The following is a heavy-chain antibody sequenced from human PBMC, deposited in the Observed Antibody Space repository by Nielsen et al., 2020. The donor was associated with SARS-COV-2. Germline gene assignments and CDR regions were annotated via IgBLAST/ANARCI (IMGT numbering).Heavy chain of an antibody. J-gene: IGHJ5*02. CDR2: IYYSGSA. CDR3: ARDDRAPTSEFDP. D-gene: IGHD1-14*01. CDR1: GGSFSGYY. V-gene: IGHV4-34*01. Sequence: SETLSLTCAVYGGSFSGYYWSWIRQPPGKGLEWIGSIYYSGSAYYNPSLKSRVTISVDTSKNQFSLKLSSVTAADTAVYYCARDDRAPTSEFDPWGQGTLVTVSS.